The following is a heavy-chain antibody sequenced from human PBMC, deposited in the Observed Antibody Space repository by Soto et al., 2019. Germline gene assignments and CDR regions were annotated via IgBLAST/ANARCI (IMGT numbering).Heavy chain of an antibody. V-gene: IGHV1-3*01. Sequence: QVQLVQSGAEVKKPGASVKVSCKGSGYNFDSNIIHWVRQAPGQRLEWMGWVNVGSGDSKSSQQFQGRVTLSRDTTARTAYMELSSLRAEDTAVYYCARDRSDLSSWGFDYWGQGTLVTVSS. CDR3: ARDRSDLSSWGFDY. J-gene: IGHJ4*02. CDR1: GYNFDSNI. D-gene: IGHD3-16*01. CDR2: VNVGSGDS.